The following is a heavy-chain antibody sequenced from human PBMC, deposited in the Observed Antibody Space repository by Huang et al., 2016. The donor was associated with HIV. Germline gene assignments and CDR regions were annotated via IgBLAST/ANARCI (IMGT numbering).Heavy chain of an antibody. V-gene: IGHV1-2*06. CDR1: GYRSTGHF. J-gene: IGHJ4*02. CDR3: AREAWASGVAHYFDY. CDR2: SYATRGAI. Sequence: QVQLVQSGAEVKRPGASVKVSCKASGYRSTGHFIHWVRQAPGQGQEWMGRSYATRGAINVASRFQGRVSMTRDKSIGTAYMELSGLRADDTAVFFCAREAWASGVAHYFDYWGPGTLVTVSS. D-gene: IGHD3-10*01.